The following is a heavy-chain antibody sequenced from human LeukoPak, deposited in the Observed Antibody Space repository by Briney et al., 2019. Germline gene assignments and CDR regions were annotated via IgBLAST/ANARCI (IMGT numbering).Heavy chain of an antibody. J-gene: IGHJ3*02. Sequence: GGSLSLSCAASGFTFSSYGMYWVRQAPGKGLEWVAFIRYDGSNKYYADSVKGRFTISRDNSKNTLYLQMNSLRAEDTAVYYCAKDRANLRPTGAFDIWGQGTMVTVSS. V-gene: IGHV3-30*02. D-gene: IGHD5/OR15-5a*01. CDR3: AKDRANLRPTGAFDI. CDR2: IRYDGSNK. CDR1: GFTFSSYG.